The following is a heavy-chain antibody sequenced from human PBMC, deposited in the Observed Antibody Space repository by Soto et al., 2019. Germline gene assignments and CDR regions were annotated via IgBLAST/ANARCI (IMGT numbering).Heavy chain of an antibody. Sequence: PGESLKISCKGSGYSFTNYCIGWVRQMPGKGLEWMGIIYPGDSDTRYSPSFQGQVTISADWSISTAYLHWSSLRASDTAMYYCGRHPYGDYDVMGVWGQGTAVTVSS. D-gene: IGHD4-17*01. CDR1: GYSFTNYC. CDR2: IYPGDSDT. J-gene: IGHJ6*02. V-gene: IGHV5-51*01. CDR3: GRHPYGDYDVMGV.